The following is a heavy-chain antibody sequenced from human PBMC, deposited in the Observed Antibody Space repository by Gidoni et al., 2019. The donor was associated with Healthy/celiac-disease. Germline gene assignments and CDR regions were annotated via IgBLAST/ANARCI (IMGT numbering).Heavy chain of an antibody. CDR1: GGSFSGYY. Sequence: AVYGGSFSGYYWSWIRQPPGKGLEWLGEINHSGSTNYNPSLKSRVTISVDTSKNQFSLKLSSVTAADTAVYYCARGVNYDFWSGYHYYFDYWGQGTLVTVSS. J-gene: IGHJ4*02. D-gene: IGHD3-3*01. CDR3: ARGVNYDFWSGYHYYFDY. V-gene: IGHV4-34*01. CDR2: INHSGST.